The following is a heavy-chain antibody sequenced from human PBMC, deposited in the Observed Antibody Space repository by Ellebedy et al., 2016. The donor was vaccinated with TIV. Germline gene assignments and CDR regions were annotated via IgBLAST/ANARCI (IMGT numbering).Heavy chain of an antibody. CDR1: GFTFRSYA. Sequence: GESLKISCAASGFTFRSYAMHWVRQAPGKGLEWVTVIAYDGSNKYYADSVKGRFTISRDNSKNTLYLQMNSLRAEDTAVYYCTREGTTIYYYYGMDVWGQGTTVTFSS. V-gene: IGHV3-30*01. CDR3: TREGTTIYYYYGMDV. J-gene: IGHJ6*02. CDR2: IAYDGSNK. D-gene: IGHD3-9*01.